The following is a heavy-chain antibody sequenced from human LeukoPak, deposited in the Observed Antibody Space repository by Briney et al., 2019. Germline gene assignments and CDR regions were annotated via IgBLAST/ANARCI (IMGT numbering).Heavy chain of an antibody. CDR2: TNHSGST. J-gene: IGHJ4*02. Sequence: SETRSLTCGVYGGSFRGYYWSWIRQPPGKGLEWIGETNHSGSTNYNPSLKSRLIISVDTSKNQFSLKVSSVTAADTAVYYCASTGTPYRRARFDYWGQGTLVTVSS. CDR1: GGSFRGYY. CDR3: ASTGTPYRRARFDY. D-gene: IGHD1-1*01. V-gene: IGHV4-34*01.